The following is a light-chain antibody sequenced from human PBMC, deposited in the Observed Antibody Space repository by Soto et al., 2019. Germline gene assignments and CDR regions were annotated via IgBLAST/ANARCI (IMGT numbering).Light chain of an antibody. Sequence: EIVMTQSPATLSVSPGERATLSCRASQSVSSNLAWYQQKPGQAPRLLIYGASTRATGIPARFSGSESGTDFTLTISRLEPEDFAVYYCQQYDSSPITFGQGTRLEIK. CDR2: GAS. V-gene: IGKV3-15*01. CDR3: QQYDSSPIT. CDR1: QSVSSN. J-gene: IGKJ5*01.